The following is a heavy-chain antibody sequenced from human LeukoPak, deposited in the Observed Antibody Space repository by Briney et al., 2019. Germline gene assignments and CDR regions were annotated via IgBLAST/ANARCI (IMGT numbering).Heavy chain of an antibody. CDR1: GFSSSDYW. CDR2: MNSDGTTT. Sequence: PGGSLRLSCAASGFSSSDYWMHWVRHAPGKGLVWVSRMNSDGTTTNYADSVKGRFTISRGNAKNTLYLQMNSLRAEDTAVYYCARGRGPYGWFDPWGQGTLVTVSS. CDR3: ARGRGPYGWFDP. V-gene: IGHV3-74*01. J-gene: IGHJ5*02. D-gene: IGHD3-10*01.